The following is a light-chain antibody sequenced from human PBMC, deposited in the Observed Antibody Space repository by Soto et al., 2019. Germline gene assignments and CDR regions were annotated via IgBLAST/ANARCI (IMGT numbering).Light chain of an antibody. Sequence: QAVVTQEPSLTVSPGGTVTLTCGSSTGAVTNGHYPYWFQQKPGQAPRTLIYDTTNRHSWTPARFSGSLLGGKAALTLSGAQHEDDAEYYCLLSYNGPYVFGTGTKLTAL. V-gene: IGLV7-46*01. CDR3: LLSYNGPYV. CDR1: TGAVTNGHY. CDR2: DTT. J-gene: IGLJ1*01.